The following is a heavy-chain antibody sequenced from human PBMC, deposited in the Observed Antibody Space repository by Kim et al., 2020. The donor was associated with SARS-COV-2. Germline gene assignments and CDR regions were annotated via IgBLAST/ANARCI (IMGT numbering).Heavy chain of an antibody. CDR3: ARGIQLWLGVDV. CDR1: GFIFGGHD. D-gene: IGHD3-10*01. V-gene: IGHV3-13*04. CDR2: IGTAGET. J-gene: IGHJ6*02. Sequence: GGSLRLSCAASGFIFGGHDMHWVRQGTGKGLEWVSAIGTAGETYYAESVKGRCIISRENGKNSLYLQMDSLRGGDTAVYYCARGIQLWLGVDVWGRGTADTVSS.